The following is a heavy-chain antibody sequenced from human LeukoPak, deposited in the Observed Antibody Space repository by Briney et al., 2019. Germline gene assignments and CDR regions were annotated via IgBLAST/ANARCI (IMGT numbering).Heavy chain of an antibody. CDR3: ARGGPSAVAIYFDY. CDR2: ISAYNGNT. Sequence: EASVKVSCKASGYTFTSYGISWVRQAPGQGLEWTGWISAYNGNTNYAQKLQGRVTMTTDTSTSTAYMELRSLRSDDTAVYYCARGGPSAVAIYFDYWGQGTLVTVSS. D-gene: IGHD6-19*01. J-gene: IGHJ4*02. CDR1: GYTFTSYG. V-gene: IGHV1-18*01.